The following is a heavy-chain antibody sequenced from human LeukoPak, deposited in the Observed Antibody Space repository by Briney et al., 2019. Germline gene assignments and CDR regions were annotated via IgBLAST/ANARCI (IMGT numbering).Heavy chain of an antibody. CDR1: GGSISSSSYY. D-gene: IGHD6-19*01. V-gene: IGHV4-39*01. CDR3: ARHEGAVAGVMSDY. CDR2: IYYSGST. Sequence: PSETLSLTCTVSGGSISSSSYYWGWIRQPPGKGLEWIGSIYYSGSTYYNPSLKSRVTISVDTSKNQFSLKLSSVTAADTAVYYCARHEGAVAGVMSDYWGQGTLVTVSS. J-gene: IGHJ4*02.